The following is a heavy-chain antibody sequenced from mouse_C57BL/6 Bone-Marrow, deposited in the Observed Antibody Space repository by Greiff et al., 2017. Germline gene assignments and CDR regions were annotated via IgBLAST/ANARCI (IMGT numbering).Heavy chain of an antibody. CDR2: IHPNSGST. Sequence: QVQLQQPGAELVKPGASVKLSCKASGYTFTSYWMHWVKQRPGQGLEWIGMIHPNSGSTNYNEKFKSKATLTVDKSSSTAYMQLSSLTSEDSAVYYCAREHRQLRLQGWFAYWGQGTLVTVSA. V-gene: IGHV1-64*01. J-gene: IGHJ3*01. CDR3: AREHRQLRLQGWFAY. D-gene: IGHD3-2*02. CDR1: GYTFTSYW.